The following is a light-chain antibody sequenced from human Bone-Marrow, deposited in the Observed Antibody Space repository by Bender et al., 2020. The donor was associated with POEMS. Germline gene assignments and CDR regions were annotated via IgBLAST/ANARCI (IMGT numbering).Light chain of an antibody. J-gene: IGLJ3*02. Sequence: QSALTQPASVSGSPGQSITISCTGTSSDVGSYNLVSWYQQHPDKVPKLMIYDVNNRPSGVSNRFSGSLSGNTASLTISGLLAEDEADYYCSLYTSSSTLVLFGGGTKLTVL. CDR2: DVN. CDR3: SLYTSSSTLVL. CDR1: SSDVGSYNL. V-gene: IGLV2-14*02.